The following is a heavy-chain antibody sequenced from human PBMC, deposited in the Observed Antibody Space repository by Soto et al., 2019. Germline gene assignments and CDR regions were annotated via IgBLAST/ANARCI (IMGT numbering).Heavy chain of an antibody. CDR3: AKDLVGSNADYFDY. V-gene: IGHV3-30*18. Sequence: GGSLRLSCAASGFTCSSDGMHWVRQAPGKGLEWVAVISYDGSNKYYADSVKGRFTISRDNSKNTLYLQMNSLRAEDAAVYYCAKDLVGSNADYFDYWGQGTLVTVSS. D-gene: IGHD2-15*01. J-gene: IGHJ4*02. CDR2: ISYDGSNK. CDR1: GFTCSSDG.